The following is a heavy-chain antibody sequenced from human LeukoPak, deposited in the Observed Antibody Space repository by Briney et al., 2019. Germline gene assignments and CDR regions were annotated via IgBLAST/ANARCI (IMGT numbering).Heavy chain of an antibody. J-gene: IGHJ4*02. CDR2: ISDSGYYI. CDR3: AIAPSGRMESPLVK. D-gene: IGHD1-26*01. Sequence: PGGSLRLSSAASGFTFRSSIINSVRQAPGKGLEWVSSISDSGYYINYADSVKGRFTISRDNAKNTLYLQMNSLRAEDTAVYYCAIAPSGRMESPLVKWGQGTLVTVSS. CDR1: GFTFRSSI. V-gene: IGHV3-21*06.